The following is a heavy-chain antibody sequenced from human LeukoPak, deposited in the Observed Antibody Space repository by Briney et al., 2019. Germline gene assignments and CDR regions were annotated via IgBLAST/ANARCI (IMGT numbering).Heavy chain of an antibody. V-gene: IGHV3-30*02. J-gene: IGHJ6*03. D-gene: IGHD3-16*01. CDR1: GFTFSSYE. CDR2: TRFDGNFK. Sequence: PGGSLRLSCAASGFTFSSYEMNWVRQAPGMGLEWVASTRFDGNFKYYADSVKGRFTISRDNSKNTLYLQMNSPRAEDTAVYYCAKKRLGGNYYNSAPDYHYYYYMDVWGKGTTVTISS. CDR3: AKKRLGGNYYNSAPDYHYYYYMDV.